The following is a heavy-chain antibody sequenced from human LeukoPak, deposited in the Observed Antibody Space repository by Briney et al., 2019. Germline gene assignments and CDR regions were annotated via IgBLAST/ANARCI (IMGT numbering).Heavy chain of an antibody. CDR2: TRNKANNYTT. Sequence: GGSLRLSCAASGFTFSDHYMDWVRQAPGKGLEWVGRTRNKANNYTTEYAASVKGRFTISRDDSRNSLYLQMNSLKTEDTAVYYCARTPRVRGVFNPFDYWGQGTLVAVSS. CDR3: ARTPRVRGVFNPFDY. D-gene: IGHD3-10*01. J-gene: IGHJ4*02. V-gene: IGHV3-72*01. CDR1: GFTFSDHY.